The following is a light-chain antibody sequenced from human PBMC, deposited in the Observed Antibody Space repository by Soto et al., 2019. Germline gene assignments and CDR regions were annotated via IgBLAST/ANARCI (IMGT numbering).Light chain of an antibody. Sequence: QSVLTQPPSASGSPGQSVTISCTGTSSDVGRYIFVSWFQQHPGKAPKLILYDVNRRPSGVPDRFSGSKSGNTASLTVSGLQAEDEADYYCSSYAGSSNVFGTGTKVTVL. V-gene: IGLV2-8*01. CDR2: DVN. CDR3: SSYAGSSNV. CDR1: SSDVGRYIF. J-gene: IGLJ1*01.